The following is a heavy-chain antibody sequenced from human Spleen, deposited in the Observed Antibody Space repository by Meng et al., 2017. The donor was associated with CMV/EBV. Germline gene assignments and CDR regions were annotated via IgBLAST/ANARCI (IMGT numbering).Heavy chain of an antibody. CDR1: GFTFNDYY. Sequence: GESLKISCAASGFTFNDYYMAWIRQAPGKGPEWLLYIGSGGPNKYSADSVKGRFTISRDNARNSVYLQMNSLRADDTAVYYCAPSLTPSGYYDHWGQGTRVTVSS. CDR2: IGSGGPNK. D-gene: IGHD3-22*01. CDR3: APSLTPSGYYDH. J-gene: IGHJ5*02. V-gene: IGHV3-11*01.